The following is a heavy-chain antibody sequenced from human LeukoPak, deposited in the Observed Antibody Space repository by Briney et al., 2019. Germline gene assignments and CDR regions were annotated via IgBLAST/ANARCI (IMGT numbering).Heavy chain of an antibody. V-gene: IGHV3-48*03. CDR3: ARDRYASY. Sequence: PGGSLRLSCAASGFTFSSYEMNWVRQAPGKGLEWVSSIYYADSLKGRFTISRDNAKNSLYLQMNSLRVEDTAVYYCARDRYASYWGQGILVTVSS. CDR2: I. J-gene: IGHJ4*02. D-gene: IGHD2-2*01. CDR1: GFTFSSYE.